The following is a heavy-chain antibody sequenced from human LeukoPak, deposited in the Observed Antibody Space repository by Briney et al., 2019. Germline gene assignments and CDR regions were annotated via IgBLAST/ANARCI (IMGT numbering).Heavy chain of an antibody. CDR2: ISGSGGST. CDR3: AKGTATSCYTGFDY. CDR1: GFTFSSYA. Sequence: GGSLRLSCAASGFTFSSYAMSWVRQAPGKGLEWVSAISGSGGSTYYADSVKGRFTISRDNSKNTLFLQMNSLRADDTALYYCAKGTATSCYTGFDYWGQGTLVTVSS. J-gene: IGHJ4*02. V-gene: IGHV3-23*01. D-gene: IGHD2-2*02.